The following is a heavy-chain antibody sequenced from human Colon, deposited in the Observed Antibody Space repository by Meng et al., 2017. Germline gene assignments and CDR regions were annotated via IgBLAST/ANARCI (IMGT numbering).Heavy chain of an antibody. CDR1: GDSISSSDSY. D-gene: IGHD1/OR15-1a*01. V-gene: IGHV4-39*01. CDR3: VRSRAWVRTGFDP. CDR2: IGHSGFT. Sequence: QPQLQESGPGLVKPSETLSLTCSVSGDSISSSDSYWGWIRQSPGKGLAWIGCIGHSGFTYYTPSLESRVTVSVDTSRSQFSLELTSVTAADTAVYYCVRSRAWVRTGFDPWGQGTLVTVSS. J-gene: IGHJ5*02.